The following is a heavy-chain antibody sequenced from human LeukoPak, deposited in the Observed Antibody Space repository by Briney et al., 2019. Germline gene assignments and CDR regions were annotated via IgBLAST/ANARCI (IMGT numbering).Heavy chain of an antibody. CDR1: GFTFTNYA. CDR2: IEGDGNRI. J-gene: IGHJ4*02. CDR3: TRDWRNLGYDY. V-gene: IGHV3-74*01. Sequence: GGSLRLSCAASGFTFTNYAMNWVRQAPGKGLMWVSRIEGDGNRITYADSVKGRFTISRDNAKNTLYLQMNSLRAEDTAVYYCTRDWRNLGYDYWGQGTLVTVSS. D-gene: IGHD5-12*01.